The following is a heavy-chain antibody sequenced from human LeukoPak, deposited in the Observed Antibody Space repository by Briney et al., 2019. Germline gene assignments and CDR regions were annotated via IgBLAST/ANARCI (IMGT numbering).Heavy chain of an antibody. CDR1: GFNLDYHA. J-gene: IGHJ4*02. CDR3: ARGGGYCSSTSCYLSPDFDF. Sequence: PGGSLRLSCAASGFNLDYHAMHWVRQAPGKGLEWVALISFDGREKSYADSVKGRFTISRDNSKNTLYLQMSSLGAEDAAVYYCARGGGYCSSTSCYLSPDFDFWGQGTPVTVSS. CDR2: ISFDGREK. V-gene: IGHV3-30*15. D-gene: IGHD2-2*01.